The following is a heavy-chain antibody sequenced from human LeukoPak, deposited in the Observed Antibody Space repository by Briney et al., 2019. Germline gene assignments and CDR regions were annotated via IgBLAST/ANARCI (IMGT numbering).Heavy chain of an antibody. J-gene: IGHJ3*02. CDR3: ARQSGDYVWGSYRPADAFDI. CDR1: GGSISTSSYY. CDR2: IYYFGTT. V-gene: IGHV4-39*01. Sequence: SETLSLTCTASGGSISTSSYYWGWVRQPPGKGLEWIGCIYYFGTTYYNPSLKSRVTISVDTYKNQFSLKLSSVTAADTAVYYCARQSGDYVWGSYRPADAFDIWGQGTMVTVSS. D-gene: IGHD3-16*02.